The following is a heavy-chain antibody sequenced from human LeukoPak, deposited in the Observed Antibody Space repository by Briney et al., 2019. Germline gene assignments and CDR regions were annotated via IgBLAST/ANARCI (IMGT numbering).Heavy chain of an antibody. J-gene: IGHJ4*02. Sequence: PSQTLSLTCAVSGGSISSGGYSWSWIRQPPGTGLEWIGYIYHSGSTYYNPSLKSRVTISVDRSKNQFSLKLSSVTAADTAVYYCARAKVEMATIFDYWGQGTLVTVSS. CDR1: GGSISSGGYS. CDR2: IYHSGST. D-gene: IGHD5-24*01. CDR3: ARAKVEMATIFDY. V-gene: IGHV4-30-2*01.